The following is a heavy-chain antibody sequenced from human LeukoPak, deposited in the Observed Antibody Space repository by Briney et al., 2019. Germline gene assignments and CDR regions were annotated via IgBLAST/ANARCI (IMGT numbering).Heavy chain of an antibody. V-gene: IGHV3-21*01. Sequence: PGGSLRLSCAASGFTFSSYSMNWVRQAPGKGLEWVSSISSSSSYIYYADSVKGRFTISRDNAKNSLYLQMNSLRAEDTAVYYCARVVGGLFAAATGWFDPWGQGTLVTVSS. CDR3: ARVVGGLFAAATGWFDP. J-gene: IGHJ5*02. D-gene: IGHD6-13*01. CDR2: ISSSSSYI. CDR1: GFTFSSYS.